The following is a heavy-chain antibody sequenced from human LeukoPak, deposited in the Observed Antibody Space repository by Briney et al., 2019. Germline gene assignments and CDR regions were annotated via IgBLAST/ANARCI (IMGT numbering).Heavy chain of an antibody. J-gene: IGHJ4*02. D-gene: IGHD2/OR15-2a*01. Sequence: ASVKVSCKASGYTFTSYGISWVRQAPGQGLEWMGWISAYNRNINYAQKFQGRVTMSTDTSTSTVYMELRSLRSDETAVYYCARRTTWYADYWGQGTLVAVSS. CDR2: ISAYNRNI. V-gene: IGHV1-18*01. CDR1: GYTFTSYG. CDR3: ARRTTWYADY.